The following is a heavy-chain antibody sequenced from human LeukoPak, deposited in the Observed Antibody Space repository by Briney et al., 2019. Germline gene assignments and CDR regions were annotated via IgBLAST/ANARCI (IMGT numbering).Heavy chain of an antibody. J-gene: IGHJ6*02. CDR1: GGSISSYY. Sequence: SETLSLTCTVSGGSISSYYWNWIRQPPGRALEWIGYIYYSGSTNYNPSLKSRVTISVDTSKNQFSLKLSSVTAADAAVYYCARGCSSTSCDPYYYYAMDVWGQGTTVTVSS. CDR3: ARGCSSTSCDPYYYYAMDV. V-gene: IGHV4-59*01. CDR2: IYYSGST. D-gene: IGHD2-2*01.